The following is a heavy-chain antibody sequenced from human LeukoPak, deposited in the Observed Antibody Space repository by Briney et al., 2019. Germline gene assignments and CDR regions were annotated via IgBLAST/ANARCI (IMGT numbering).Heavy chain of an antibody. J-gene: IGHJ4*02. Sequence: GGSLRLSCAASGFTFSGYGMHWVRQAPGKGLEWAAVIWYDGSNKYYADSVKGRFTISRDNSKNTLYLQMNSLRAEDTAVYYCAKESYDFWSGYSFDYWGQGILVTVSS. D-gene: IGHD3-3*01. V-gene: IGHV3-33*06. CDR3: AKESYDFWSGYSFDY. CDR1: GFTFSGYG. CDR2: IWYDGSNK.